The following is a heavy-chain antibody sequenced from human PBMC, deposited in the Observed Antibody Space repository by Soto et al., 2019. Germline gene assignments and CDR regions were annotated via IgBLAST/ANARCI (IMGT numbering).Heavy chain of an antibody. Sequence: QVQLVESGGGVVQPGRSLRLSCAASGFTFSSYAMHWVRQAPGKGLGWVAVISYDGSNKYYADSVKGRFTISRDNSKNTLYLQMNSLRAEDTAVYYCARGEITMVRGLDYWGQGTLVTVSS. V-gene: IGHV3-30-3*01. CDR1: GFTFSSYA. CDR3: ARGEITMVRGLDY. CDR2: ISYDGSNK. D-gene: IGHD3-10*01. J-gene: IGHJ4*02.